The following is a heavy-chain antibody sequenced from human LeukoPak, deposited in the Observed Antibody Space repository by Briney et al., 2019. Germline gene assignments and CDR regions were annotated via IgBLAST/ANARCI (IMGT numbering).Heavy chain of an antibody. D-gene: IGHD6-13*01. CDR1: GFTVSSNY. V-gene: IGHV3-66*01. CDR3: ARDLAASGIDP. Sequence: GGPLRLSCAASGFTVSSNYMSWVRQAPGKGLEWVSVIYSGGSTYYADSVKGRFTISRDNSKNTLYLQMNSLRAEDTAVYYCARDLAASGIDPWGQGTLVTVSS. J-gene: IGHJ5*02. CDR2: IYSGGST.